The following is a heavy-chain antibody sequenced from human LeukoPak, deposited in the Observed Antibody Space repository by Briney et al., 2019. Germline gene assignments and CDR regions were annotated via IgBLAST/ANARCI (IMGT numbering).Heavy chain of an antibody. D-gene: IGHD3-22*01. CDR2: ISGSGGGT. Sequence: GGSLRLSCAASGFTFSSYAMSWVRQAPGKGLEWVSAISGSGGGTYYADPVKGRFTISRDNSKNTLYLQMNSLRAEDTAVYYCAKDHGYYDSSGYYYSLGFDYWGQGTLVTVSS. V-gene: IGHV3-23*01. CDR1: GFTFSSYA. CDR3: AKDHGYYDSSGYYYSLGFDY. J-gene: IGHJ4*02.